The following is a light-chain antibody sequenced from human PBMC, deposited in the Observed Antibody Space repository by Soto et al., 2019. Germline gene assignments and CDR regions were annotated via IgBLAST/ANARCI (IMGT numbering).Light chain of an antibody. J-gene: IGKJ4*01. CDR1: QGISNY. Sequence: DIQMTQSPSSLSASVGDRVTITFRASQGISNYLSWYQQKPGKVPKLLIYAASTLQSGVPSRFSGSRSGAEFTLTINSLQSEDFAVYYCQPYNNWPLTFGGGTKVDIK. V-gene: IGKV1-27*01. CDR2: AAS. CDR3: QPYNNWPLT.